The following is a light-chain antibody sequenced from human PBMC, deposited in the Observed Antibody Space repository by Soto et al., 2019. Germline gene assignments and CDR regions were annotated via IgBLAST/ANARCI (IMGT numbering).Light chain of an antibody. V-gene: IGLV2-23*02. CDR2: EVS. Sequence: QSALTQPASASGSPGQSVTISCTGTSSDVGGYNLVSWYQQHPGKAPKLMIYEVSKRPSGVANRFSGSKSGNTASLTISGVLAEEEADYYCCSYAGSSSWVFGGGTKLTVL. CDR3: CSYAGSSSWV. J-gene: IGLJ3*02. CDR1: SSDVGGYNL.